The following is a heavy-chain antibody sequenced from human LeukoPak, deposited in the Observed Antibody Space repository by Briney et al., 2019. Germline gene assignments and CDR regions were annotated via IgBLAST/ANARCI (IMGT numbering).Heavy chain of an antibody. CDR3: ATYPSEVTTGWGRWFDH. J-gene: IGHJ5*02. Sequence: GGSLRLSCSASGFTFSSFNMNWVRHTPGRGLEWVSYISGSSGRSYYADSVKGRFTISRDNAKNSLYLQMNSLRDEDTAVYYCATYPSEVTTGWGRWFDHWGQGTLVTVSS. V-gene: IGHV3-48*02. CDR1: GFTFSSFN. D-gene: IGHD1-1*01. CDR2: ISGSSGRS.